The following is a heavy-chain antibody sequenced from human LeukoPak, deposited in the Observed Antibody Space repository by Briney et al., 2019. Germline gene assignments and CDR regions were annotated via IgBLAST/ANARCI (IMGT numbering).Heavy chain of an antibody. CDR1: GFTFSSYA. V-gene: IGHV3-30*04. Sequence: GGSLRLSCAASGFTFSSYAMHWVRQAPGKGLEWVAVIYYDGRNKNYADSVKGRFTISRDNSKNTLYLQMDSLRAEDTAVYYCARTSHYSDNTGYYHFDYWGQGTLVTVSS. D-gene: IGHD3-22*01. CDR2: IYYDGRNK. CDR3: ARTSHYSDNTGYYHFDY. J-gene: IGHJ4*02.